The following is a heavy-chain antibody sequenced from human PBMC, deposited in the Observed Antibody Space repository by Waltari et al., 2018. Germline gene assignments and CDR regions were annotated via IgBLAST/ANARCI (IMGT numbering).Heavy chain of an antibody. V-gene: IGHV3-23*03. CDR1: GVTFSSYA. Sequence: EVQLLESGGGLVQPGGSLRLSCSGVTFSSYAMSWVRQAPGMGLEWVSVLYNDGTTHYVDSVEGRFTISRDHSDNTLHLQMSSLRAEDTAVNYCAESRAAAGLDSWGQGTLVTVSS. CDR2: LYNDGTT. J-gene: IGHJ4*02. D-gene: IGHD6-13*01. CDR3: AESRAAAGLDS.